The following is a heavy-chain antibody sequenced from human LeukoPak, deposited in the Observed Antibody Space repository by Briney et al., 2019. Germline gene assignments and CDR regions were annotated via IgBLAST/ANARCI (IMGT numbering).Heavy chain of an antibody. CDR2: VNHSGGS. J-gene: IGHJ4*02. V-gene: IGHV4-34*01. Sequence: SETLSLTCAVYGGSFSGYYWSWIRQPPGKGLEWIGEVNHSGGSNYNPSLESRVTISADTSKNQFSLRLSSVTAADTAAYYCARGGACSSSSCSVLGFDSWGQGTLVTVSS. CDR3: ARGGACSSSSCSVLGFDS. D-gene: IGHD2-15*01. CDR1: GGSFSGYY.